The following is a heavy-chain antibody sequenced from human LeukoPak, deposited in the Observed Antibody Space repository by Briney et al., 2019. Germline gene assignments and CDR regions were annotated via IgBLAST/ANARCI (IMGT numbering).Heavy chain of an antibody. J-gene: IGHJ4*02. D-gene: IGHD4-17*01. CDR2: ISWNSGSI. V-gene: IGHV3-9*01. CDR1: GFIFNNYA. CDR3: ARDTDTVTTILDY. Sequence: GGSLRLSCAGSGFIFNNYAMHWVRQPPGKGLEWVSGISWNSGSIDYADSVKGRFTISRDNAKNTLYLQMNSLRAEDTAVYYCARDTDTVTTILDYWGQGTLVTVSS.